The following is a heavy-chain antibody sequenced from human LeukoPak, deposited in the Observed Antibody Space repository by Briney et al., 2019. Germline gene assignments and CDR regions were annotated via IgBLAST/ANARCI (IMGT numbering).Heavy chain of an antibody. Sequence: GGSLRLSCSASGFPFSSYAMHWVRQAPDKGLEWVAMISSDGRNGYYVDSVRGRFTISRDTSKNTLYLQMDSLRGEDTAVYYCAKDEAMYSSGPLQYWGQGTLVTVSS. CDR1: GFPFSSYA. V-gene: IGHV3-30*04. CDR3: AKDEAMYSSGPLQY. D-gene: IGHD6-25*01. CDR2: ISSDGRNG. J-gene: IGHJ4*02.